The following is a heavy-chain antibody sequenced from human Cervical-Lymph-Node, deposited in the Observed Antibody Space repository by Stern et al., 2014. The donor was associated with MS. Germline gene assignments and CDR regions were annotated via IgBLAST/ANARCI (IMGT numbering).Heavy chain of an antibody. CDR1: GHTLTELS. CDR2: FDPEDGEP. D-gene: IGHD4-11*01. V-gene: IGHV1-24*01. J-gene: IGHJ5*01. Sequence: QVQLVQSGAEVKKPGASVRVSCKVSGHTLTELSMHWVRQAPGKGLEWMGGFDPEDGEPLYAQNFQGRVTMTEDRSIDTAYMELYSLRSEDTAIYYCATGSVGNYAHNWFESWGHGTLVTVST. CDR3: ATGSVGNYAHNWFES.